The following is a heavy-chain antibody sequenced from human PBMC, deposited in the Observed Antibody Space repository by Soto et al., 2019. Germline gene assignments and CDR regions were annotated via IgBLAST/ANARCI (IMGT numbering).Heavy chain of an antibody. Sequence: EVQLLESGGGLVQPGGSLRLSCAASGFTFSSYAMSWVRQAPGKGLEWVSAISGSGVSTYYADSVKGRFTISRDNSKNTLYLQMTSLRAEDTAVSYCAKDGEYSSGWENFDYWGQGTLVTVSS. CDR1: GFTFSSYA. V-gene: IGHV3-23*01. D-gene: IGHD6-19*01. CDR3: AKDGEYSSGWENFDY. CDR2: ISGSGVST. J-gene: IGHJ4*02.